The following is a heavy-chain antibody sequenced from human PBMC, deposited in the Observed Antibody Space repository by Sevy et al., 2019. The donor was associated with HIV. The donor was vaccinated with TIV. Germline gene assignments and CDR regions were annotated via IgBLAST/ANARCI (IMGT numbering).Heavy chain of an antibody. D-gene: IGHD3-3*01. CDR1: GFTFSSYA. Sequence: GGSLRLSCAASGFTFSSYAMSWVRQAPGKGLEWVSAISGSGGSTYYADSVKGRFTISRDNSKNTLYLQMNSLRAEDTAVYYCAEWGYYDFWSGYYGNYWGQGTLVTVSS. CDR3: AEWGYYDFWSGYYGNY. J-gene: IGHJ4*02. V-gene: IGHV3-23*01. CDR2: ISGSGGST.